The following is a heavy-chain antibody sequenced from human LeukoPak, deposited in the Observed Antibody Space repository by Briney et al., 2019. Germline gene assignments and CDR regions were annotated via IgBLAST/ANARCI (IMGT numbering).Heavy chain of an antibody. V-gene: IGHV4-34*01. CDR3: ARFTPITVTTFFDY. J-gene: IGHJ4*02. D-gene: IGHD4-17*01. CDR1: GGSFSGYY. CDR2: INHSGST. Sequence: SETLSLTCAVYGGSFSGYYWSWIRQPPGKGLEWIGEINHSGSTNYNPSLKSRVTISVDTSKNQFSLKLSSVTAADTAVYYCARFTPITVTTFFDYWGQGTLVTVSP.